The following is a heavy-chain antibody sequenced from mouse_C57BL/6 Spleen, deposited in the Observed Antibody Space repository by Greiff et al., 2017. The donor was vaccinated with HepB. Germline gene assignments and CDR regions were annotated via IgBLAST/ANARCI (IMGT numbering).Heavy chain of an antibody. Sequence: QVHVKQSGTELVKPGASVKLSCKASGYTFTSYWMHWVKQRPGQGLEWIGNINPSNGGTNYNEKFKSKATLTVDKSSSTAYMQLSSLTSEDSAVYYCARKGIGPGFAYWGQGTLVTVSA. J-gene: IGHJ3*01. V-gene: IGHV1-53*01. CDR2: INPSNGGT. CDR1: GYTFTSYW. CDR3: ARKGIGPGFAY.